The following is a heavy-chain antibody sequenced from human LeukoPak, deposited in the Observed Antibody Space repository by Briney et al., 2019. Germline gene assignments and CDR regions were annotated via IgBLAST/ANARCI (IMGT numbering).Heavy chain of an antibody. Sequence: PGGSLRFSCAASGFTFSSYAMSWVRQPPGKGLEWIGEIYHSGSTNYNPSLKSRVTISVDKSKNQFSLKLSSVTAADTAVYYCARMSPRYYYGSGGLPGSDYWGQGTLVTVSS. CDR1: GFTFSSYAM. D-gene: IGHD3-10*01. CDR2: IYHSGST. CDR3: ARMSPRYYYGSGGLPGSDY. J-gene: IGHJ4*02. V-gene: IGHV4-4*02.